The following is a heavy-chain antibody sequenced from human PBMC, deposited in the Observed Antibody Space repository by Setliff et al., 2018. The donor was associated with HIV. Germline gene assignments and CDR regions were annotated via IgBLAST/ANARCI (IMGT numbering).Heavy chain of an antibody. J-gene: IGHJ4*02. CDR3: ARDHGNGRAYNFWSGYPYYFDY. D-gene: IGHD3-3*01. CDR1: GYTFTSYG. CDR2: ISAYNGNT. Sequence: ASVKVSCKASGYTFTSYGISWVRQAPGQGLEWMGWISAYNGNTNYAQKLQGRVTMTTDTSTSTAYMELSSLTSEDTAVYYCARDHGNGRAYNFWSGYPYYFDYWGQGTLVTVSS. V-gene: IGHV1-18*01.